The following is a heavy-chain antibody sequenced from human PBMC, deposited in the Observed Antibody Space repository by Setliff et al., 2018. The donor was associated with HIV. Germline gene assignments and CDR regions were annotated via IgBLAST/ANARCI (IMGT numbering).Heavy chain of an antibody. Sequence: GESLKISCKGSGYSFTSYWISWVRQMSGKGLEWMGIIYPGDSDTRYSPSFQGQVIISADKSISTAYLQWSSLKASDSAMYYCARFWNSGSYRDAFDIWGQGTMVTV. D-gene: IGHD1-26*01. CDR1: GYSFTSYW. CDR2: IYPGDSDT. V-gene: IGHV5-51*01. J-gene: IGHJ3*02. CDR3: ARFWNSGSYRDAFDI.